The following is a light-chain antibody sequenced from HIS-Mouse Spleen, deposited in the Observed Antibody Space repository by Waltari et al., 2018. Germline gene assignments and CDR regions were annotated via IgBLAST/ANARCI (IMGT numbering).Light chain of an antibody. J-gene: IGLJ2*01. CDR1: SSDVGGYNY. V-gene: IGLV2-14*01. Sequence: QSALTQPASVSGSPGQSITISCTGTSSDVGGYNYVSWYQQHPGKAPKLMIYEVSNRPSGVFNRFSGAKSGNTASQTISGLQAEDEADYYCSSYTSSSTVVFGGGTKLTVL. CDR3: SSYTSSSTVV. CDR2: EVS.